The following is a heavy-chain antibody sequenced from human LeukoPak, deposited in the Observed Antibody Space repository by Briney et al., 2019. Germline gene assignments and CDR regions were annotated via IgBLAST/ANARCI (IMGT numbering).Heavy chain of an antibody. Sequence: PGRSLRLSCAAPGLSFGFYAMSWVRQAPGKGLEWVSSISGGGAGTYYADSVRGRFTISRDNSKNTLYLQMDSLRAEDTALYYCAKDFVRYNIQFDYWGQGALVTVSS. CDR3: AKDFVRYNIQFDY. D-gene: IGHD1-14*01. CDR2: ISGGGAGT. V-gene: IGHV3-23*01. J-gene: IGHJ4*02. CDR1: GLSFGFYA.